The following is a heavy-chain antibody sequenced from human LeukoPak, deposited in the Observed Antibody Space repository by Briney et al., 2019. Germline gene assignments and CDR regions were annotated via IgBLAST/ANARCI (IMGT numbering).Heavy chain of an antibody. CDR2: MNPNSGNT. Sequence: ASXXVSCKASGYTFTSYDINWVRQATGQGLEWMGWMNPNSGNTGYAQKFQGRVTMTRNTSISTAYMELSSLRSEDTAVYYCARGRRSITIFGVVTYYFDYWGQGTLVTVSS. J-gene: IGHJ4*02. CDR3: ARGRRSITIFGVVTYYFDY. V-gene: IGHV1-8*01. CDR1: GYTFTSYD. D-gene: IGHD3-3*01.